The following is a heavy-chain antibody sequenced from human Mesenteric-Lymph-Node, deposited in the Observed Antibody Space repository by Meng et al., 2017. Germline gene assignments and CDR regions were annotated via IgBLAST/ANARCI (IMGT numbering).Heavy chain of an antibody. V-gene: IGHV1-58*02. CDR1: GFTFTSSA. CDR2: IVVGSGNT. Sequence: SAKVSCKASGFTFTSSAMLWVRQARGQRLEWIGWIVVGSGNTNYAQKFQERVTITRDMSTSTAYMELSSLRSEDTAVYYCAADTHDYGDYRGRWYYYYGMDVWGQGTTVTVSS. J-gene: IGHJ6*02. CDR3: AADTHDYGDYRGRWYYYYGMDV. D-gene: IGHD4-17*01.